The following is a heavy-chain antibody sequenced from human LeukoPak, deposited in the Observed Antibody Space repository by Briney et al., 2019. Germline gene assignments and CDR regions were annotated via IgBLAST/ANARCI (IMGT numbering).Heavy chain of an antibody. D-gene: IGHD6-19*01. CDR3: AKGSCHSSGCPVGY. J-gene: IGHJ4*02. V-gene: IGHV3-23*01. CDR2: ISGSGGST. CDR1: GFTFSSYG. Sequence: GGSLRLSCAASGFTFSSYGMSWVRQAPGKGLEWVSAISGSGGSTYYADSVKGRFTISRDNSKKTLYLQMNSLRAEDTAVYYCAKGSCHSSGCPVGYWGQGTLVTVSS.